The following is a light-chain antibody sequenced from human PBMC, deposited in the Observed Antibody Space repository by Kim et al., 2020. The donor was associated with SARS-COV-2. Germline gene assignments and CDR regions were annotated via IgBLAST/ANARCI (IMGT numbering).Light chain of an antibody. J-gene: IGLJ3*02. CDR1: NSDVGGYPY. Sequence: QSALTQPPSASGSPGQSVTISCTGTNSDVGGYPYVSWYQQHPGKAPKLMIYEVTKRPSGVPDRFSGSKSGDTASLTVSGLQAEDEAEYYCSLYAGGTNFVLFGGGTQLTVL. CDR3: SLYAGGTNFVL. CDR2: EVT. V-gene: IGLV2-8*01.